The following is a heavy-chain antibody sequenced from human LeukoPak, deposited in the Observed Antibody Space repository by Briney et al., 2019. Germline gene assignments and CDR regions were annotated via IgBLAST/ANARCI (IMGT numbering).Heavy chain of an antibody. J-gene: IGHJ4*02. CDR3: ARVGTNTAIITYFDY. CDR2: IHYSGNT. Sequence: SETLSLTCTVSGGSISSYYWSWIRQPPGKGLEWVGHIHYSGNTKYNPSLKSRVTISVDTSKNQFSLRLNSVTAADTAVYYCARVGTNTAIITYFDYWGQGVLVTVSS. V-gene: IGHV4-59*01. D-gene: IGHD5-18*01. CDR1: GGSISSYY.